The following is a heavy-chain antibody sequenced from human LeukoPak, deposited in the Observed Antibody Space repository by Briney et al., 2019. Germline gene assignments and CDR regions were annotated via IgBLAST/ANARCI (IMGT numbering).Heavy chain of an antibody. CDR1: GFTFSSYG. CDR2: ISYDGSNK. CDR3: AKDYCSRTSCYILVY. J-gene: IGHJ4*02. D-gene: IGHD2-2*02. Sequence: PGGSLRLSCAASGFTFSSYGMHWVRQAPGKGLEWVAVISYDGSNKYYADSVKGRFAISRDNSKNTLYLQMNSLRTEDTAVYYCAKDYCSRTSCYILVYWGQGTLVTVSS. V-gene: IGHV3-30*19.